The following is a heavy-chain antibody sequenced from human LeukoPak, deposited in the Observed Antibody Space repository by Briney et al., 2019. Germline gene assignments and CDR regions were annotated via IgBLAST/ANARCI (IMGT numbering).Heavy chain of an antibody. J-gene: IGHJ4*02. V-gene: IGHV1-2*02. CDR3: ARGGGGYSSSWYGHFDY. Sequence: GASVKVSCKASGYTFTGYYMHWVRQAPGQGLEWMGWINPNSGGTNYAQKFQGRVTMTRDTPISTAYMELSRLRSDDTAVYYCARGGGGYSSSWYGHFDYWGQGTLVTVSS. D-gene: IGHD6-13*01. CDR2: INPNSGGT. CDR1: GYTFTGYY.